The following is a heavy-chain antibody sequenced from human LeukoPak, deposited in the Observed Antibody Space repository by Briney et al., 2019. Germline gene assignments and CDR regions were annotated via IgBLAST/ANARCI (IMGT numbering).Heavy chain of an antibody. V-gene: IGHV4-59*01. CDR2: IYYSGST. CDR1: GGSISSYY. D-gene: IGHD6-13*01. Sequence: SETLSLTCTVSGGSISSYYWSWIRQPPGKGLEWIGYIYYSGSTNYNPSLKSRVTISVDTSKNQFSLKLSPVTAADTAVYYCERGYSSSWYSKEYFQHWGQGTLVTVSS. CDR3: ERGYSSSWYSKEYFQH. J-gene: IGHJ1*01.